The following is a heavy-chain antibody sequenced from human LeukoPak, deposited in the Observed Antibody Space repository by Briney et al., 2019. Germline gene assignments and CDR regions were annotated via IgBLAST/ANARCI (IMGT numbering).Heavy chain of an antibody. Sequence: GSVKVSCKVSGYTLTELSMHWVRQAPGKGLEWMGGFDPEDGETIYAQKFQGRVTMTEDTSTDTAYMELSSLRSEDTAVYYCATPSYSSSLGTHAFDIWGQGTMVTVSS. CDR1: GYTLTELS. CDR2: FDPEDGET. CDR3: ATPSYSSSLGTHAFDI. J-gene: IGHJ3*02. V-gene: IGHV1-24*01. D-gene: IGHD6-13*01.